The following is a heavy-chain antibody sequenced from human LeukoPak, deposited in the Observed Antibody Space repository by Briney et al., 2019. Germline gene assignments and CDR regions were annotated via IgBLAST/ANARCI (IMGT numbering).Heavy chain of an antibody. D-gene: IGHD3-22*01. V-gene: IGHV3-53*01. CDR3: ARDRGDSSGYYYVGYFQH. CDR2: IYSGGTT. J-gene: IGHJ1*01. Sequence: GGSLRLSCAASGFTVSSNYMSWDRQAPGKGLERVSVIYSGGTTYYADSVKGRFTISRDNSKNTLYLQMNSLRAEDTAMYYCARDRGDSSGYYYVGYFQHWGQGTLVTVSS. CDR1: GFTVSSNY.